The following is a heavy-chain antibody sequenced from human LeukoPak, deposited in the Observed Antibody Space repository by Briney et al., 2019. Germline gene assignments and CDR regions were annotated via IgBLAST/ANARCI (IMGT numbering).Heavy chain of an antibody. CDR1: GFTFDDYT. V-gene: IGHV3-43*01. J-gene: IGHJ4*02. CDR3: AKPKSSTWDYFDF. CDR2: ISWDVYTT. Sequence: PGGSLRLSCAASGFTFDDYTIHWVRQAPAKGLEWVSLISWDVYTTYYADSVKGRFTISRDNSKNSLYLQMNSLRTEDTALYYCAKPKSSTWDYFDFWGQGTLVTVSS. D-gene: IGHD6-13*01.